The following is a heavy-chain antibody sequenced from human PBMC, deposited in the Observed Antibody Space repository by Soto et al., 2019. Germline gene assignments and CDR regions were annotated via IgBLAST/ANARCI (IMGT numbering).Heavy chain of an antibody. D-gene: IGHD2-2*01. CDR3: ARADIVVVPAANFYYYYGMDV. CDR1: GGTFSSYA. J-gene: IGHJ6*02. Sequence: GASVKVSCKASGGTFSSYAISWVRQAPGRQLEWMGGIIPIFGTANYAQKFQGRVTITADESTSTAYMELSSLRSEDTAVYYCARADIVVVPAANFYYYYGMDVWGQGTTVTVSS. CDR2: IIPIFGTA. V-gene: IGHV1-69*13.